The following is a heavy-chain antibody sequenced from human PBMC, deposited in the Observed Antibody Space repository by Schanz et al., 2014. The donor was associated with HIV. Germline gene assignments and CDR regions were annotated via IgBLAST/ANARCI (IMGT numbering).Heavy chain of an antibody. D-gene: IGHD4-17*01. CDR1: GVSFSSYA. CDR3: VRLMSSDYDFYHYGMDA. J-gene: IGHJ6*02. Sequence: EVQLVESGGGLVEPGGSLRLSCEASGVSFSSYAESWVRQAPGKGLVWVSRINSNEGTTDYADSVKGRFTISRDNAKNTLYLQMNSLRAEDTAVYYCVRLMSSDYDFYHYGMDAWGQGTTVIVSS. CDR2: INSNEGTT. V-gene: IGHV3-74*02.